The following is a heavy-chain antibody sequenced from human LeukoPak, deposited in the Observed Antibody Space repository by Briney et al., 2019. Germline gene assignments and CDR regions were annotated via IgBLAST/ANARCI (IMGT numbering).Heavy chain of an antibody. CDR3: TGCYGPGPV. CDR1: GYTFSAHH. CDR2: IVSDGRDT. V-gene: IGHV1-2*02. Sequence: ASVKVSCTASGYTFSAHHIHWVRQAPGQGLEWMGWIVSDGRDTKYAEKFKGRMTLTVDTSITTAYMELHSWTSDDTAFYYCTGCYGPGPVWGQGTLITASS. J-gene: IGHJ4*02. D-gene: IGHD3-10*01.